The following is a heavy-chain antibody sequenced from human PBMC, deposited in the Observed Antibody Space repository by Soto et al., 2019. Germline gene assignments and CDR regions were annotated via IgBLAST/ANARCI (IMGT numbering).Heavy chain of an antibody. CDR1: GASITGSFF. Sequence: SETLSLTCTVSGASITGSFFWSWIRQPAGKGLEWIGRFSLSGTTNYNPSLRSRVTMSADVSKNQFSLRLTSVTAADTAVYFCAGMPYPSGLRFDPWGPGTLVTVSS. V-gene: IGHV4-4*07. J-gene: IGHJ5*02. CDR3: AGMPYPSGLRFDP. CDR2: FSLSGTT. D-gene: IGHD6-19*01.